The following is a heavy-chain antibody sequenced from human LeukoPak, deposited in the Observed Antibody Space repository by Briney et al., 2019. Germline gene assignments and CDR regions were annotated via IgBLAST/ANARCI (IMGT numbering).Heavy chain of an antibody. D-gene: IGHD3-22*01. CDR1: GVSITLYY. Sequence: PSETLSLTCTVSGVSITLYYWTWIRQSPKKGLEWIGDISNSGSNYNPSLSSRLTISTDTSKNQFSLRLRSVTAADTAIYYCARRAYYDSSGYSPASGYFDLWGRGTLVSVSS. J-gene: IGHJ2*01. V-gene: IGHV4-59*12. CDR3: ARRAYYDSSGYSPASGYFDL. CDR2: ISNSGS.